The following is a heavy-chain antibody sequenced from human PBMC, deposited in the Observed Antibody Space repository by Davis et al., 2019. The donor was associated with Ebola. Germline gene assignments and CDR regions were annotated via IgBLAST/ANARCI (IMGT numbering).Heavy chain of an antibody. V-gene: IGHV5-51*01. J-gene: IGHJ6*04. Sequence: GGSLRLSCKASGYDFPIYWIVWVRQMPGKGLECMGIIFPGDSDTRYSPSFQGQVTISADKSISTAYLQWSSLKASDTAMYYCARHEDPLDYYGMDVWGKGTTVTVSS. CDR2: IFPGDSDT. CDR1: GYDFPIYW. CDR3: ARHEDPLDYYGMDV. D-gene: IGHD6-13*01.